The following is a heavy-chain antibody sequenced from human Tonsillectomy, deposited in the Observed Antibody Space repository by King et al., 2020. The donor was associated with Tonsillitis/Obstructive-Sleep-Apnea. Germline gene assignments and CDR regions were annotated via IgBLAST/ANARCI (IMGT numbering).Heavy chain of an antibody. CDR2: ISYDGNKK. V-gene: IGHV3-30*04. CDR3: AIDFSYFSTTISYIGGLDY. J-gene: IGHJ4*02. CDR1: GFTFSNYA. D-gene: IGHD2-2*01. Sequence: VQLVESGGGVVQPGRSLRLSCAASGFTFSNYAMNWVRQAPGKGLEWVAVISYDGNKKYYADSVKGRFTISRDNSKSTLYLQMNSLRAEDTAVYYCAIDFSYFSTTISYIGGLDYWGQGPLVTVSS.